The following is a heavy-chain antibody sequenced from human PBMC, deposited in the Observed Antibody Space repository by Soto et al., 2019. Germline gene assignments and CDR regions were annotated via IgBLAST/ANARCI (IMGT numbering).Heavy chain of an antibody. V-gene: IGHV4-59*01. CDR3: ARERYYGMDV. CDR1: GGSISSYY. J-gene: IGHJ6*02. Sequence: ETLSLTCTVSGGSISSYYWSWIRQPPGKGLEWIGYIYYSGSTNYNPSLKSRVTISVDTSKNQFSLKLSSVTAADTAVYYCARERYYGMDVWGQGTTVTVSS. CDR2: IYYSGST.